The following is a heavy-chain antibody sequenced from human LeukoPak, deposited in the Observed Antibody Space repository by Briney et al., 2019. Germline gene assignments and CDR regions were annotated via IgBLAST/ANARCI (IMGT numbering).Heavy chain of an antibody. CDR3: ASIYRDSSGYLDY. V-gene: IGHV4-39*07. J-gene: IGHJ4*02. CDR2: IYYSGST. CDR1: GGSISSSSYY. Sequence: SETLSLTCTVSGGSISSSSYYWGWIRQPPGKGLEWIGSIYYSGSTYYNPSLKSRVTISVDTSKNQFSLKLSSVTAADTAVYYCASIYRDSSGYLDYWGQGTLVTVSS. D-gene: IGHD3-22*01.